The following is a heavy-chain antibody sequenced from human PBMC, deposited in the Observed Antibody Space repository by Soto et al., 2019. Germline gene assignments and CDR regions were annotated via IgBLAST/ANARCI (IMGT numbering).Heavy chain of an antibody. CDR1: GASISRGDYY. D-gene: IGHD2-2*01. V-gene: IGHV4-30-4*01. CDR3: AIGGVSAFCFRLFD. CDR2: TYNNGRP. Sequence: SATLSLTCTCSGASISRGDYYWNSIRQSPGKGLEWIGNTYNNGRPNYNPSLKSRVTISGDSSKNQFSLKLRSLSAADTAVYSHAIGGVSAFCFRLFDWGQGTLV. J-gene: IGHJ4*02.